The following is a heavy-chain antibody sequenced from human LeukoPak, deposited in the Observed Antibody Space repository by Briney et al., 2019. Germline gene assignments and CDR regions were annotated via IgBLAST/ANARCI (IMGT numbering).Heavy chain of an antibody. CDR3: TTDLGPCGGDCYPVDY. Sequence: PGGSLRLSCAASGFTFSDSAMHWVRQAPGKGLEWVGRIKNKTDGGTTDYAAPVKGRFTISRDDSKNTLYLQMNSLKTEDTAVYYCTTDLGPCGGDCYPVDYWGQGTLVTVSS. V-gene: IGHV3-15*01. D-gene: IGHD2-21*02. J-gene: IGHJ4*02. CDR1: GFTFSDSA. CDR2: IKNKTDGGTT.